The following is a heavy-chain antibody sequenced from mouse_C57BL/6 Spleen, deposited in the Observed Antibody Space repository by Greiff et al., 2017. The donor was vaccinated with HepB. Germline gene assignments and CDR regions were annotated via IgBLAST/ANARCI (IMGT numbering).Heavy chain of an antibody. D-gene: IGHD1-1*01. V-gene: IGHV1-69*01. J-gene: IGHJ4*01. CDR2: IDPSDSYT. CDR1: GYTFTSYW. CDR3: AREIYYYGSLHAMDY. Sequence: VKLMESGAELVMPGASVKLSCKASGYTFTSYWMHWVKQRPGQGLEWIGEIDPSDSYTNYNQKFKGKSTLTVDKSSSTAYMQLSSLTSEDSAVYYCAREIYYYGSLHAMDYWGQGTSVTVSS.